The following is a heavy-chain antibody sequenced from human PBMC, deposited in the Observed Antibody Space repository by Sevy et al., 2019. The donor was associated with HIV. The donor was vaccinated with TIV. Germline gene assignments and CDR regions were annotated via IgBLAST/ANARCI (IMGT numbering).Heavy chain of an antibody. V-gene: IGHV3-23*01. CDR1: VFTFSSYA. J-gene: IGHJ4*02. CDR2: ISNSGGSGGKT. CDR3: ARASLGGFDY. D-gene: IGHD3-16*01. Sequence: GGSLRLSCAVSVFTFSSYAVSWVRQAPGKGLEWVSAISNSGGSGGKTYYADSVKGRFTISRDTSKNTLYLQMNSLRAEDTALYYCARASLGGFDYWGQGTLVTVSS.